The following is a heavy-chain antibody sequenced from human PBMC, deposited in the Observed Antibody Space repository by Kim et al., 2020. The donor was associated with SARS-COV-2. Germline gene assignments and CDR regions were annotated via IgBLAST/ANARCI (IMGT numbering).Heavy chain of an antibody. V-gene: IGHV3-23*01. CDR3: AKDPSISSSWYLGY. CDR1: GFTFSSYA. D-gene: IGHD6-13*01. Sequence: GGSLRLSCAASGFTFSSYAMSWVRQAPGKGLEWVSAISGSGGSTYYADSVKGRFTISRDNSKNTLYLQMNSLRAEDTAVYYCAKDPSISSSWYLGYWGQGTLVTVSS. CDR2: ISGSGGST. J-gene: IGHJ4*02.